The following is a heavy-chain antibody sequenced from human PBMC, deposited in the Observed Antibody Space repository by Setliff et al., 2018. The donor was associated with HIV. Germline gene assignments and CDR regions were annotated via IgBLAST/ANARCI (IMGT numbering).Heavy chain of an antibody. CDR2: INSGDTTT. J-gene: IGHJ4*02. D-gene: IGHD3-3*01. V-gene: IGHV3-74*01. CDR3: ARGPQYNFWGGYLGL. Sequence: PGGSLRLSCAASGFTLRSYKMHWVRQGPGRGLVWVSRINSGDTTTNYADSVKGRFTISRDNAKNTVYLQLTSLRAEDTAVYYCARGPQYNFWGGYLGLWGQGTLVTVSS. CDR1: GFTLRSYK.